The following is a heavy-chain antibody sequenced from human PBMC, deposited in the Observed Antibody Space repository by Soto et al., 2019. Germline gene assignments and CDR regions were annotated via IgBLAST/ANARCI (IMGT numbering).Heavy chain of an antibody. CDR2: ISGSGGST. D-gene: IGHD2-15*01. V-gene: IGHV3-23*01. CDR1: GFTFSSYA. CDR3: AKDLERYCSGGSCYFVY. J-gene: IGHJ4*02. Sequence: GGSLRLSCAASGFTFSSYAMSWVRQAPGKGLEWVSAISGSGGSTYYADSVKGRFTISRDNSKNTLYLQMNSLRAEDTAVYYCAKDLERYCSGGSCYFVYWGQGTLVTVSS.